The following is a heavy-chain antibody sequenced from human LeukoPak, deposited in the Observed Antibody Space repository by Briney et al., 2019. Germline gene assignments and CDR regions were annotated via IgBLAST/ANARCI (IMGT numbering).Heavy chain of an antibody. CDR1: GLTLSSYW. D-gene: IGHD2-15*01. CDR3: ASVHGGSWEGPFDY. J-gene: IGHJ4*02. CDR2: TKKDGSQT. V-gene: IGHV3-7*01. Sequence: PGGSLRLSCAASGLTLSSYWMTWVRRAPGKGLEWVANTKKDGSQTAYVDSVKGRFTISRDNVQNSLYLQMNSLRVEDTAVYYCASVHGGSWEGPFDYWGQGTMVTVSS.